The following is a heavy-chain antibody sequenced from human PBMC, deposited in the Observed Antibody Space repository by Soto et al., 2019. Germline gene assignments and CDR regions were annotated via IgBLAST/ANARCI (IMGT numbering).Heavy chain of an antibody. CDR2: ISTSGSDT. J-gene: IGHJ4*02. D-gene: IGHD2-8*02. Sequence: GKGLEWVSTISTSGSDTYYPDFVKGRFTVSRDNSKNTLYLQMNGLRAEDTAVYYCAKRPMLEKTPGPFDYWGQGALVTVSS. V-gene: IGHV3-23*01. CDR3: AKRPMLEKTPGPFDY.